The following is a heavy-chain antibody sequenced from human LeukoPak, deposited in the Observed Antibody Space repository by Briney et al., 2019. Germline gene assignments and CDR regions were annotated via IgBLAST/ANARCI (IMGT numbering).Heavy chain of an antibody. CDR3: ARGGIVAGTSTYFDY. CDR1: GYTFTSYY. J-gene: IGHJ4*02. CDR2: INPSGGST. V-gene: IGHV1-46*01. D-gene: IGHD6-19*01. Sequence: GASVKVSCKASGYTFTSYYMHWVRQAPGQGLEWMGIINPSGGSTSYAQKFQGRVTMTTDTSTSTAYMELRSLRSDDTAVYYCARGGIVAGTSTYFDYWGQGTLVTVSS.